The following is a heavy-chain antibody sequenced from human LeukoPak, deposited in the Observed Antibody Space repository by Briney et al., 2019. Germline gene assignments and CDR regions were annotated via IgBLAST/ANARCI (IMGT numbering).Heavy chain of an antibody. Sequence: GGSLRLSCAASGFTFGDYAMHWVRQAPGKGLEWVSLIRGDGRTTSYAGSVKGRFTISRDNSKNSLYLQMSSLRGVDTAMYFCAKDAVAGTWLHYWGQGTLVTVSS. V-gene: IGHV3-43*02. J-gene: IGHJ4*02. CDR3: AKDAVAGTWLHY. CDR2: IRGDGRTT. D-gene: IGHD6-19*01. CDR1: GFTFGDYA.